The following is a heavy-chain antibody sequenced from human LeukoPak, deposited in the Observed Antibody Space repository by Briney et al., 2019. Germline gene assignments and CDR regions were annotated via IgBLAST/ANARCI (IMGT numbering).Heavy chain of an antibody. V-gene: IGHV4-39*01. J-gene: IGHJ4*02. CDR2: IYYTGST. CDR3: ASYISGWTRDY. CDR1: GGSISSSNHY. D-gene: IGHD6-19*01. Sequence: PSETLSLTCTVSGGSISSSNHYWGWIRQPPRKGLEWIGSIYYTGSTYYSPSLKSRVTISVDTSKNQFSLKLSSVTAADTAVYYCASYISGWTRDYWGQGTLVTVSS.